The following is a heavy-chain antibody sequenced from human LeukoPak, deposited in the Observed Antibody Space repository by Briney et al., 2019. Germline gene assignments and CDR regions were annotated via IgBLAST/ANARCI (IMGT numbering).Heavy chain of an antibody. V-gene: IGHV4-34*01. CDR1: GGSFSGYY. CDR3: ARGSAAGRGNDFDY. J-gene: IGHJ4*02. Sequence: SETLSLTCAVYGGSFSGYYWSWIRQPPGKGLEWIGEINHSGSTNYNPSLKGRVTISVDTSKNQFSLKLSSVTAADTAVYYCARGSAAGRGNDFDYWGQGTLVTVSS. CDR2: INHSGST. D-gene: IGHD6-13*01.